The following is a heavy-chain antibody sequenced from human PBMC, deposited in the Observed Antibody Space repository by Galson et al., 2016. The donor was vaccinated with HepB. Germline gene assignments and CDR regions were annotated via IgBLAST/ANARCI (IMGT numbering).Heavy chain of an antibody. V-gene: IGHV3-30-3*01. J-gene: IGHJ4*02. CDR2: ISYDGSNK. D-gene: IGHD1-26*01. CDR3: AIYPLNQLPAHDY. CDR1: GFTFSSYA. Sequence: SLRLSCAASGFTFSSYAMHWVRQAPGKGLEWVAVISYDGSNKYYADSVKGRFTISRDNSKNTLYLQMNSLRAEDTAVYYCAIYPLNQLPAHDYWGQGTLVTVSS.